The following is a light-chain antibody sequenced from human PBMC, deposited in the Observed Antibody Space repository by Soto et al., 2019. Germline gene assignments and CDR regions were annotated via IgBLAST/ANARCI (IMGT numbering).Light chain of an antibody. CDR2: EVS. CDR3: SLYTSSSTPYV. Sequence: QSALTQPASVSGSPGQSITISCTGTSSDVGGYNYVSWYQQHPGKAPKPMIYEVSNRPSGVSNRFSGSKSGNTASLTISGLQAEDEADYYCSLYTSSSTPYVFGTGTKLTVL. V-gene: IGLV2-14*01. CDR1: SSDVGGYNY. J-gene: IGLJ1*01.